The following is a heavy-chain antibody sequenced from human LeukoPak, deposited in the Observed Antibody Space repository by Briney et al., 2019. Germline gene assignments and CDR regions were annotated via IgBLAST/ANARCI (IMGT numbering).Heavy chain of an antibody. J-gene: IGHJ4*02. CDR2: IYYSGST. CDR1: GGSIGSSSDY. CDR3: ACLSGSYYKGEDY. D-gene: IGHD3-10*01. V-gene: IGHV4-39*07. Sequence: PSETLSLTCTVSGGSIGSSSDYWGWVRQPPGKGLEWIATIYYSGSTYYNPSLKSRVTISVDTSKNQFSLKLSSVTAADTAVYYCACLSGSYYKGEDYWGQGTLVTVSS.